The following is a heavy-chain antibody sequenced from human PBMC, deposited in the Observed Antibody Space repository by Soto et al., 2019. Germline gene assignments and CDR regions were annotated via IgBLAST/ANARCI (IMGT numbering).Heavy chain of an antibody. CDR2: IYSGGNT. CDR1: GFTVSSNY. D-gene: IGHD1-1*01. Sequence: GSLRLSCAASGFTVSSNYMTWVRQAPGKGLEWVSVIYSGGNTYYTDSVKGRFTISRDNSKNTLYLQMNSLRAEDTALYYCARDPRNRNFFAYWGQGTRVTVSS. V-gene: IGHV3-53*01. J-gene: IGHJ4*02. CDR3: ARDPRNRNFFAY.